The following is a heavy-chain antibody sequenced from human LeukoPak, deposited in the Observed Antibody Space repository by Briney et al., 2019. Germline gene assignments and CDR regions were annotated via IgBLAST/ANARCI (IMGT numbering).Heavy chain of an antibody. J-gene: IGHJ6*02. CDR3: AREAAAAGTPLYYYYYGMDV. V-gene: IGHV1-18*01. CDR2: ISAYNGNT. CDR1: GYTFTSYG. D-gene: IGHD6-13*01. Sequence: ASVKVSCKASGYTFTSYGISWVRQAPGQGLEWMGWISAYNGNTNYAQKLQGRVTMTTDTSTSTAYMELRSLRSDDTAVYYCAREAAAAGTPLYYYYYGMDVWDQGTTVTVSS.